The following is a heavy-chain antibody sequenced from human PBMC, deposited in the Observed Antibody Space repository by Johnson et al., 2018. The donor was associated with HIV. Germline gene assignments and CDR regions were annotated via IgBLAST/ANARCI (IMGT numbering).Heavy chain of an antibody. CDR3: ARDVYYYDSSEEGAFDI. J-gene: IGHJ3*02. D-gene: IGHD3-22*01. V-gene: IGHV3-30*04. Sequence: QVQLVESGGGVVQTGRSLRLSCAASGFPFSTYAMHWVRQSPGKGLEWVAVISYDGRNKYYADSVKGRFTISRDNSKNTLDLQMNSLRAEDTAVYYCARDVYYYDSSEEGAFDIWGQGTMVTVSS. CDR2: ISYDGRNK. CDR1: GFPFSTYA.